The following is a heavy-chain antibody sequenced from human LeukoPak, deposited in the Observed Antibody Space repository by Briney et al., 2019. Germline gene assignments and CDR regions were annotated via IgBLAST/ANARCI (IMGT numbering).Heavy chain of an antibody. CDR1: GFTFSSYG. J-gene: IGHJ4*02. V-gene: IGHV3-33*01. CDR3: ARDSPPYVFWGGPSFAY. CDR2: IWYDGSNK. D-gene: IGHD3-3*01. Sequence: GRSLRLSCAASGFTFSSYGMHWVRQAPGKGLEWVAVIWYDGSNKYYADSVKGRFTISRDNSKNTLYLQMNSLRDEDTAVYYCARDSPPYVFWGGPSFAYWGQEPLVTVSS.